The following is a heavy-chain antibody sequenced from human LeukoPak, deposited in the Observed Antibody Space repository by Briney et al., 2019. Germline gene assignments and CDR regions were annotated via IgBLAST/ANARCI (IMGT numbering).Heavy chain of an antibody. D-gene: IGHD6-19*01. CDR3: AKVRGTYSSGYFFDY. J-gene: IGHJ4*02. Sequence: GGTLRLSRAASGFTFDNYSMHWVRQAPAKGLEWLSIISWNSGYIGYADSVKGRFTISRDNAKKSLDLQMNSLRAEDTAFYYCAKVRGTYSSGYFFDYWGQGTLVTVSS. V-gene: IGHV3-9*01. CDR2: ISWNSGYI. CDR1: GFTFDNYS.